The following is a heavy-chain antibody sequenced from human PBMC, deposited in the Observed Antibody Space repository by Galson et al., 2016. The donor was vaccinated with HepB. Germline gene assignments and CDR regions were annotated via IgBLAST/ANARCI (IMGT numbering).Heavy chain of an antibody. D-gene: IGHD1-14*01. Sequence: SVKVSCKASGDTFRSHTIIWVRQAPGQGLEWRGGIIPIFGPGDYAQKFQDRVAITADESTRTVYMELSSLRYEDTAVYYCARVITGDLGPRKDAFDTWGQGTMVTVSS. CDR2: IIPIFGPG. V-gene: IGHV1-69*13. CDR1: GDTFRSHT. J-gene: IGHJ3*02. CDR3: ARVITGDLGPRKDAFDT.